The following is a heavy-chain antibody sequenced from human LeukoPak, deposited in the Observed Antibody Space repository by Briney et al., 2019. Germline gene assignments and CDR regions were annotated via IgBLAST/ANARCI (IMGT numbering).Heavy chain of an antibody. J-gene: IGHJ5*02. V-gene: IGHV3-21*01. CDR1: GFTFSSYS. CDR3: ARAWGDWFDH. CDR2: ISSSSSYM. Sequence: GGSLRLSCAASGFTFSSYSMNWARQAPGKGLEWVSSISSSSSYMYYADSVKGRFTISRDNAKNSLYLQMNSLRAEDTAVYYCARAWGDWFDHWGQGTLVTVSS. D-gene: IGHD3-16*01.